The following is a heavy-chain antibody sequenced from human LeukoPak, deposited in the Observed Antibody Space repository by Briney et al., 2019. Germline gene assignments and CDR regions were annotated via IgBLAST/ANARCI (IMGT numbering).Heavy chain of an antibody. Sequence: QPGGSLRLSCAASGFTFSSYSMNWVRQAPGKGLEWVSYMRSSDNTIYYADSVRGRFTISRDDAKKSVYLQMNSLRDEDTAMYYCARDSSWGFDYWGLGTLVTVSS. V-gene: IGHV3-48*02. CDR2: MRSSDNTI. D-gene: IGHD6-13*01. J-gene: IGHJ4*02. CDR3: ARDSSWGFDY. CDR1: GFTFSSYS.